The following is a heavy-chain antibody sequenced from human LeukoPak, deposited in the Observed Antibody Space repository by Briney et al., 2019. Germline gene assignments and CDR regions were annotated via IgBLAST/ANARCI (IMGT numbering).Heavy chain of an antibody. CDR3: ARGGLSSRVFY. J-gene: IGHJ4*02. V-gene: IGHV3-23*01. D-gene: IGHD2-8*01. CDR1: GFTFSSYP. CDR2: ITGGGGTT. Sequence: PGGSLRLSCAASGFTFSSYPMNWVRQAPGKGLEWVAAITGGGGTTKYADSVKGRFTISRDNSENTLYLQTNSLRAEDTAVYYCARGGLSSRVFYWGQGTLVTVSS.